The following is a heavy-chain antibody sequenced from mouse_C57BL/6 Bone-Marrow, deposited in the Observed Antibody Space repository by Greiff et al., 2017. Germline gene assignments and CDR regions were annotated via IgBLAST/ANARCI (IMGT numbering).Heavy chain of an antibody. J-gene: IGHJ2*01. CDR1: GYTFTSYW. CDR3: ARYLDYYGSSYPYCFDY. CDR2: IDPSDSET. D-gene: IGHD1-1*01. V-gene: IGHV1-52*01. Sequence: VQLQQPGAELVRPGSSVKLSCKASGYTFTSYWMHWVKQRPIQGLEWIGNIDPSDSETHYNQKFKDKATLTVDKSSSTAYMQLSSLTSEDSAVYYCARYLDYYGSSYPYCFDYWGQGTTLTVSS.